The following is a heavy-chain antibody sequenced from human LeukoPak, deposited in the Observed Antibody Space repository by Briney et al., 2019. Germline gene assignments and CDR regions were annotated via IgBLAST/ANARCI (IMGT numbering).Heavy chain of an antibody. D-gene: IGHD1-7*01. J-gene: IGHJ4*02. Sequence: GASVKVSCTASGYTFTIYFIHWVRQAPGQGLEWVGIINPAGGSPSYAQRFQGRVTMTRDTSTSTVYMDLSSLRSEDSAVYYCARDWFGNYAGFDYWGQGTLVTVSS. CDR2: INPAGGSP. V-gene: IGHV1-46*01. CDR1: GYTFTIYF. CDR3: ARDWFGNYAGFDY.